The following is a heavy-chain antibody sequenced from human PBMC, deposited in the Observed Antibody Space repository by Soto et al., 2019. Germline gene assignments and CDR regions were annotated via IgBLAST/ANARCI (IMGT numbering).Heavy chain of an antibody. CDR2: IYSGGST. CDR3: ARDRGDYYYYYGMDV. CDR1: GFTFSINA. V-gene: IGHV3-66*01. J-gene: IGHJ6*02. D-gene: IGHD4-17*01. Sequence: GGSLRLSCVASGFTFSINAITWVRQAPGKGLEWVSVIYSGGSTYYADSVKGRFTISRDNSKNTLYLQMNSLRAEDTAVYYCARDRGDYYYYYGMDVWGQGTTVTVSS.